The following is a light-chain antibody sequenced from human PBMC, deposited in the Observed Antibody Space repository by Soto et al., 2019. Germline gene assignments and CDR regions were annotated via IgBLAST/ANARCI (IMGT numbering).Light chain of an antibody. CDR3: QQRSDWPST. J-gene: IGKJ4*01. Sequence: EIVLTQSPATLYLSPGERATLSCRASQSVGTYFAWYQQKPGQAPRLLIYDSSNRATGIPARFSGSGSGTDFTLNVSSLEPEDFAVYYCQQRSDWPSTFGGGTKVEIK. V-gene: IGKV3-11*01. CDR2: DSS. CDR1: QSVGTY.